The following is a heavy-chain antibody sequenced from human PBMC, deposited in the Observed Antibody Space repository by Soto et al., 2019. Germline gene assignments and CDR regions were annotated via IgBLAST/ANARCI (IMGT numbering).Heavy chain of an antibody. CDR1: GGTFSSYA. D-gene: IGHD7-27*01. CDR2: VIPIFGTA. CDR3: ASATGGTNAFDI. J-gene: IGHJ3*02. V-gene: IGHV1-69*13. Sequence: ASVKVSCKASGGTFSSYAISWVRQAPGQGLEWMGGVIPIFGTANYAQKFQGRVTITADESTSTAYMELSSLRSEDTAVYYCASATGGTNAFDIWGQGTMVTVSS.